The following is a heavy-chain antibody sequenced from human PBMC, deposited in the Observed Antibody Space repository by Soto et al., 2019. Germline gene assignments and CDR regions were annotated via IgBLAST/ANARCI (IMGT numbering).Heavy chain of an antibody. Sequence: QVQLVQSGAEMKKPGSSVKVSCQSSGGTFNTYAMNWVRQAPGQGPEWMGDISPMFGAANYAPKFQGRVTITADESTGTSSMQLSSLTSEDTALYFCAREVQVHTPAFVYLSQATLVTVSS. CDR2: ISPMFGAA. J-gene: IGHJ4*02. D-gene: IGHD3-10*01. CDR1: GGTFNTYA. V-gene: IGHV1-69*19. CDR3: AREVQVHTPAFVY.